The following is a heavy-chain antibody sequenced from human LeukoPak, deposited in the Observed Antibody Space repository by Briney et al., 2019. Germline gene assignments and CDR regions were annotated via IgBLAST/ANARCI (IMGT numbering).Heavy chain of an antibody. Sequence: PSETLSLTCTVSGGSISSYYWTWIRQPAGKGLEWIGRIYASGTSNYNPSLKSRVTISADKSKNQFSLRLSSVTAADTAVYYCARGLDGYGTFDYWGQGTLVTVPS. CDR1: GGSISSYY. CDR3: ARGLDGYGTFDY. J-gene: IGHJ4*02. V-gene: IGHV4-4*07. CDR2: IYASGTS. D-gene: IGHD5-24*01.